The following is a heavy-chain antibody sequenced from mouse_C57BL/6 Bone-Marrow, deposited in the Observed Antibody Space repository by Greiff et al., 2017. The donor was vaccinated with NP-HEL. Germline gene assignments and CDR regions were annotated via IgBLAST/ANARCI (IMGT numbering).Heavy chain of an antibody. CDR1: GFTFSSYG. Sequence: EVKLVESGGDLVKPGGSLKLSCAASGFTFSSYGMSWVRQTPDKRLEWVATISSGGSYTYYPDSVKGRFTISRDNAKNTLYLQMSSLKSEDTAMYYCARWDDYDGYYYAMDYWGQGTSVTVSS. D-gene: IGHD2-4*01. CDR3: ARWDDYDGYYYAMDY. J-gene: IGHJ4*01. V-gene: IGHV5-6*01. CDR2: ISSGGSYT.